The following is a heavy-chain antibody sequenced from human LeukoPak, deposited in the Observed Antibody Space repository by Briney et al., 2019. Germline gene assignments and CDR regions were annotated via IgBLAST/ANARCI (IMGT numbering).Heavy chain of an antibody. D-gene: IGHD3-10*01. CDR2: INPNSGGT. V-gene: IGHV1-2*02. J-gene: IGHJ4*02. CDR3: ASNRLAGSGTYTTDY. CDR1: GYTFTGYY. Sequence: GASVKVSCKASGYTFTGYYMHWVRQAPGQGLERLGWINPNSGGTNYAQKFQGRVTMTRDTSISTAYMELSRLRFDDTAVYYCASNRLAGSGTYTTDYWGQGTLVIVSS.